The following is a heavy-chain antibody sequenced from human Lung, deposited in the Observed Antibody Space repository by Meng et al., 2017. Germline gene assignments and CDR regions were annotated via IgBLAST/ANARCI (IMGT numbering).Heavy chain of an antibody. V-gene: IGHV4-34*01. J-gene: IGHJ4*02. CDR3: ERGPTTMAHDFDY. CDR2: INHIGST. CDR1: GGSVSDYY. Sequence: QGQIRQWVSGLLKPLETLSLTCVVAGGSVSDYYWSWIRKPAGKGLEWIGEINHIGSTNYNPSLESRATISVDTSANNISLTLRSVTVADSAVYYCERGPTTMAHDFDYWRQGTLVTVSS. D-gene: IGHD4-11*01.